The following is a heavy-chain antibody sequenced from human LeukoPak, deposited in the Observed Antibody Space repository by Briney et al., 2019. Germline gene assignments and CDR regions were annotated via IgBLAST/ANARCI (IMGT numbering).Heavy chain of an antibody. CDR2: ISGSGSSP. V-gene: IGHV3-23*01. CDR3: AKARRGYTSSWIDY. Sequence: PGGSLRLSCAASGFSFSGYAMTWVRQAPGKGLEWVSVISGSGSSPFYADSVKGRITISRDNSKNTLYLQMNSLRAEDTAVYYCAKARRGYTSSWIDYWGQGTLVTVSS. J-gene: IGHJ4*02. CDR1: GFSFSGYA. D-gene: IGHD6-13*01.